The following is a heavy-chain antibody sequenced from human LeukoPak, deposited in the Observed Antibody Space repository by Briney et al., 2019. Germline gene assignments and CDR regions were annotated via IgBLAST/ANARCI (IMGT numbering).Heavy chain of an antibody. CDR2: IKKDETEI. Sequence: GGSLRLSCTASGFSFRNTWMSWVRQAPGKGLEWVANIKKDETEIYYTDSVKGRFTISRDNAKRSLYLQMNVLRVEDTAVYYCATLNWDDGEVSGFDHWGQGIMVTVSS. J-gene: IGHJ5*02. CDR1: GFSFRNTW. V-gene: IGHV3-7*01. CDR3: ATLNWDDGEVSGFDH. D-gene: IGHD1-26*01.